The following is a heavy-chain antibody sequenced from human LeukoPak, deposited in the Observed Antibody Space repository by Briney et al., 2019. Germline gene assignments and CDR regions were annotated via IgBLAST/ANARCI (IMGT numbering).Heavy chain of an antibody. D-gene: IGHD5-12*01. Sequence: GGSLRLSCAVSGFTFSNYAMNWVRQAPGKGLEWVSTISGSGDTTYYADSVKGRFTISRDNSKNTLYLQMSSLRAEDTAVYYCAKDRWSAYDLSAFDIWGQGTMVTVSS. CDR2: ISGSGDTT. CDR1: GFTFSNYA. J-gene: IGHJ3*02. V-gene: IGHV3-23*01. CDR3: AKDRWSAYDLSAFDI.